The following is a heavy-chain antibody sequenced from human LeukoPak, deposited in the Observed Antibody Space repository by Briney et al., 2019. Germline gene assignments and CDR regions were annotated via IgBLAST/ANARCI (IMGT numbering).Heavy chain of an antibody. CDR3: AKGARLRVSCDY. J-gene: IGHJ4*02. Sequence: HPGGSLRLSCAASGFTFSSYAMSWVRQAPGKGLEWVSAISGSGGSTYYADSVKGRFTISRDNSKNTLYLQMNSLRAEDTVVYYCAKGARLRVSCDYWGQGTLVTVSS. CDR1: GFTFSSYA. CDR2: ISGSGGST. V-gene: IGHV3-23*01. D-gene: IGHD3-16*01.